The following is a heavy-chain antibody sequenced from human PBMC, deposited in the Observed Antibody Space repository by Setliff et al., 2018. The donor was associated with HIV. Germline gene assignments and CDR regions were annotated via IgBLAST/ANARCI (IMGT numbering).Heavy chain of an antibody. Sequence: ASVKVSCKASGYAFNSYTLNWVRQATGRGLEWMGWINPNSDNTAYAQKFQGRLTMTRNTSTGTVYMELSSLRSEDTAVYYCARIGRTPYSYYYMVVWGKGTTVTVSS. CDR2: INPNSDNT. D-gene: IGHD2-15*01. CDR1: GYAFNSYT. CDR3: ARIGRTPYSYYYMVV. V-gene: IGHV1-8*01. J-gene: IGHJ6*03.